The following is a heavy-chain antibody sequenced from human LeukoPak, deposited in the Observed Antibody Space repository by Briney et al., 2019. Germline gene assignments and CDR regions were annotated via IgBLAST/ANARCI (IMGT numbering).Heavy chain of an antibody. CDR2: IYYSGST. V-gene: IGHV4-59*08. D-gene: IGHD6-13*01. J-gene: IGHJ4*02. CDR1: GGSISSYY. Sequence: PSETLSLTCTVSGGSISSYYWSWIRQPPGKGLEWIGYIYYSGSTNYNPSLKSRVTISVDTSKNQFSLKLSSVTAADTAVYYCARLPPYNSSWYFDYWGQGTLVTVSS. CDR3: ARLPPYNSSWYFDY.